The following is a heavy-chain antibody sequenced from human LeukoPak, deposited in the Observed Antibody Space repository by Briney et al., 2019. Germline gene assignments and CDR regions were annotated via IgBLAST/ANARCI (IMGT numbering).Heavy chain of an antibody. CDR3: ASAPPVSSGWPSFGIY. V-gene: IGHV1-46*01. D-gene: IGHD6-19*01. J-gene: IGHJ4*02. CDR2: INPSGGST. CDR1: GYTFTSYY. Sequence: ASVKVSCKASGYTFTSYYMHWVRQAPGQGLEWMGIINPSGGSTSYAQKFQGRVTMTRDTSTSTVYMELSSLRSEDTAVYYCASAPPVSSGWPSFGIYRGQGTLVTVSS.